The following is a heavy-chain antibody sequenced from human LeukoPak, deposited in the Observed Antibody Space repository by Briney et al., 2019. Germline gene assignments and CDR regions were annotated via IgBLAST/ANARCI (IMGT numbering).Heavy chain of an antibody. CDR2: IFSGGST. Sequence: GGSLRLFCAASGFTVSSNYMSWVRQAPGKGLEWVSTIFSGGSTYYADSVKGRFTISRDNSKNTLYLQMNSLKAEDTAVYYCARPSSGWPYYFDYWGQGNLVTVSS. CDR3: ARPSSGWPYYFDY. D-gene: IGHD6-19*01. J-gene: IGHJ4*02. CDR1: GFTVSSNY. V-gene: IGHV3-53*01.